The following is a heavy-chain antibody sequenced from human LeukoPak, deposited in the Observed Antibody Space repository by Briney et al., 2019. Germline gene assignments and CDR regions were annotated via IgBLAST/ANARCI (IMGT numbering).Heavy chain of an antibody. CDR1: GFTFDDYD. Sequence: PGGSLRLSCEASGFTFDDYDMTWVRQAPGKGLEWVSDINWNGGNTDYADSVKGRFTISRDNAKNSLYLQMNSLTTEDTALYYCAKDRQSSGNYRWFDPWGQGTLVTVSS. V-gene: IGHV3-20*04. J-gene: IGHJ5*02. CDR2: INWNGGNT. D-gene: IGHD3-10*01. CDR3: AKDRQSSGNYRWFDP.